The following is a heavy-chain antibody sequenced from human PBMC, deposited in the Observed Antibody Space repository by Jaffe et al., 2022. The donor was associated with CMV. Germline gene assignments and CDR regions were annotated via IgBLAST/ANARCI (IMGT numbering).Heavy chain of an antibody. J-gene: IGHJ6*02. CDR2: VSHEGTVT. CDR1: GFTFSIYG. CDR3: AKAWGPYSSLIKYYYAMDV. V-gene: IGHV3-30*18. Sequence: QVQLVESGGDVVQPGRSLRLSCVASGFTFSIYGLHWVRQAPGKGLEWVAIVSHEGTVTYYADSVRGRFTISRDNSKNTLYLQMNSLRPEDTAVYFCAKAWGPYSSLIKYYYAMDVWGHGTTVTVSS. D-gene: IGHD5-18*01.